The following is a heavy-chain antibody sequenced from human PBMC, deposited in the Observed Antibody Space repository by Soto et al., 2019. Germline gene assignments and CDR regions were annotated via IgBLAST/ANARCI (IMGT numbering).Heavy chain of an antibody. D-gene: IGHD3-22*01. CDR3: AHILRDSSGYYGFDY. Sequence: SETLSLTCTVSGGSISSYYWSWIRQPPGKVLEWIGYIYYSGSTNYNPSLKSRVTISVDTSKNQFSLKLSSVTAADPAVYYCAHILRDSSGYYGFDYWGQGTLVTVSS. CDR1: GGSISSYY. CDR2: IYYSGST. V-gene: IGHV4-59*01. J-gene: IGHJ4*02.